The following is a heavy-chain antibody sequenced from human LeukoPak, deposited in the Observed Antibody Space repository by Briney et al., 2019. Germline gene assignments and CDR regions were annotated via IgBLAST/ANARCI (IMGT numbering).Heavy chain of an antibody. Sequence: ASVKVSCKASGYTFPTYGISWVRQAPGQGLEWMGWISAYNGNTNYAQKLQGRVTMTTDTSTTTAYMELRSLRSDDTAMYYCARESRRCSSTNCYFDYWGQGTLVTASS. CDR1: GYTFPTYG. CDR2: ISAYNGNT. J-gene: IGHJ4*02. V-gene: IGHV1-18*01. CDR3: ARESRRCSSTNCYFDY. D-gene: IGHD2-2*01.